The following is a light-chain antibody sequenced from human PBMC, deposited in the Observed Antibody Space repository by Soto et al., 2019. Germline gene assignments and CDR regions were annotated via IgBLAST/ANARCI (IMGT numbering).Light chain of an antibody. V-gene: IGLV2-14*01. CDR2: EVN. J-gene: IGLJ2*01. CDR3: SSYSTSSTLVV. Sequence: QSALTQPASVSGSPGQSITISCSGTSSDFGAYNYVSWYQHHPGKAPKLMIYEVNNRPSGVSNRFSGSKSGNTTSLTISGLQAEDEADYNCSSYSTSSTLVVFGGGTKLTVL. CDR1: SSDFGAYNY.